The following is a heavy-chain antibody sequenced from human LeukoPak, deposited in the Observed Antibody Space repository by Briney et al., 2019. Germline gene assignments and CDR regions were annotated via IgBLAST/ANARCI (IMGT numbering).Heavy chain of an antibody. CDR3: AKDSSILTYAMDV. CDR2: ISGSGTGT. J-gene: IGHJ6*02. V-gene: IGHV3-23*01. CDR1: GFTFNSYS. Sequence: PGGSLRLSCAASGFTFNSYSMNWVRQAPGKGLEWVSGISGSGTGTYYADSVKGRFIISRDNSKNTAYLEMNSLRAEDTALYYCAKDSSILTYAMDVWGQGTTVTVSS. D-gene: IGHD2-2*01.